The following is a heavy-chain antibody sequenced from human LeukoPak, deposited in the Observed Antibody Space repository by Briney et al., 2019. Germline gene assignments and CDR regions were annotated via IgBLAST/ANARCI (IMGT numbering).Heavy chain of an antibody. V-gene: IGHV1-69*04. CDR3: ARGSDYYDSSGYYDDY. CDR2: IIPILGIA. Sequence: SVKVSCKASGGTFSSYAISWVRQAPGQGLEWMGRIIPILGIANYAQKFQGRVTITADKSTSTAYMELSSLRSEDTAVYYCARGSDYYDSSGYYDDYWGQGTLVTVSS. J-gene: IGHJ4*02. D-gene: IGHD3-22*01. CDR1: GGTFSSYA.